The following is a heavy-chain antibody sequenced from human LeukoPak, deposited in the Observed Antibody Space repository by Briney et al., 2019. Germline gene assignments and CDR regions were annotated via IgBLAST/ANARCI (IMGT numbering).Heavy chain of an antibody. CDR2: IYYSGST. J-gene: IGHJ5*02. CDR3: ARDLRQQLVRGFDP. D-gene: IGHD6-13*01. Sequence: SETLSLTCTVSGGSISSSSYYWGWIRQPPGKGLEWIGSIYYSGSTYYNPSLKSRVTISVDTSKNQFSLKLSSVTAADTAVYYCARDLRQQLVRGFDPWGQGTLVTVSS. CDR1: GGSISSSSYY. V-gene: IGHV4-39*07.